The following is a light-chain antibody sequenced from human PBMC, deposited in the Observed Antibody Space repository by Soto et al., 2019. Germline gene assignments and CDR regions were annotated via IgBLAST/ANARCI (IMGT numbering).Light chain of an antibody. Sequence: DIQMTQSPSSVSASVGDRVTITCRASHDISSYLAWYQQKPGKAPQVLIYAAFSLQSGVPSRFSGSGSGTDFTLTISSLQPEDFATYYCQQTNTFPLTFGGGTKVEIK. V-gene: IGKV1D-12*01. CDR1: HDISSY. CDR2: AAF. CDR3: QQTNTFPLT. J-gene: IGKJ4*01.